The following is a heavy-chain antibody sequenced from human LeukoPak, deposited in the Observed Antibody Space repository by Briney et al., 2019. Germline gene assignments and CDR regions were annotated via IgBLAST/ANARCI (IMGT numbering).Heavy chain of an antibody. D-gene: IGHD6-25*01. Sequence: SETLSLTCTVSGYSISSGYYWGWIRQPPGKGLEWIGSIYHSGSTYYNPSLKSRVTISVDTSKNQFSLKLSSVTAADTAVYYCARDSSGGFDPWGQGTLVTVSS. J-gene: IGHJ5*02. CDR3: ARDSSGGFDP. CDR1: GYSISSGYY. CDR2: IYHSGST. V-gene: IGHV4-38-2*02.